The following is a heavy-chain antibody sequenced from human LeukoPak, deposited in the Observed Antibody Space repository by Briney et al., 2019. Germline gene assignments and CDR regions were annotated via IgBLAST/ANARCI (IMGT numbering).Heavy chain of an antibody. CDR1: GGTFSSYA. CDR2: IIPIFGTA. CDR3: ARDRRYGSGSYLEFYFDY. Sequence: SVKVSCKASGGTFSSYAISLVRQAPGQGLEWMGRIIPIFGTANYAQKFQGRVTITTDESTSTAYMELSSLRSEDTAVYYCARDRRYGSGSYLEFYFDYWGQGTQVTVSS. V-gene: IGHV1-69*05. J-gene: IGHJ4*02. D-gene: IGHD3-10*01.